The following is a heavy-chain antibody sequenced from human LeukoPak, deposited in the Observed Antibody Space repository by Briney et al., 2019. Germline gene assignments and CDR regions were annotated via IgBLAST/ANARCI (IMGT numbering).Heavy chain of an antibody. CDR3: AREAYSSGSY. D-gene: IGHD6-19*01. Sequence: SETLSLTCAVYGGSFSGYYWSWIRQPPGKGLESIGEINHSGSTNYNPSLKSRVTISVDTSKNQFSLKLSSVTAADTAVYYCAREAYSSGSYWGQGTLVTVSS. J-gene: IGHJ4*02. CDR2: INHSGST. CDR1: GGSFSGYY. V-gene: IGHV4-34*01.